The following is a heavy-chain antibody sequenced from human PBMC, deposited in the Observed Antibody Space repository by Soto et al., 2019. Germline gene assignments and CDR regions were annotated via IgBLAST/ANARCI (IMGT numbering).Heavy chain of an antibody. CDR3: ARAGHIAVANWFDP. CDR1: GYSFTSYG. CDR2: ISAYNGNT. J-gene: IGHJ5*02. V-gene: IGHV1-18*01. D-gene: IGHD6-19*01. Sequence: ASVKVSCKTSGYSFTSYGISWVRQAPGQGLEWMGWISAYNGNTNYAQKLQGRVTMTTDTSTSPAYMELRSLRSDDTAVYYCARAGHIAVANWFDPWGQGTLVTVSS.